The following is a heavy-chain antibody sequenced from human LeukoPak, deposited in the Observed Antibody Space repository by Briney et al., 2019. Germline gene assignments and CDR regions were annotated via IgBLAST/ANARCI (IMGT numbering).Heavy chain of an antibody. CDR1: GFTFSSYT. Sequence: GRSLRLSCAASGFTFSSYTMHWVRQAPGKGLEWVSSISSSGTYMYHADSVKGRFTISRDNAKTSLYLQMNSLRAEDTAVYYCARMPHYGDLNYSFDYWGQGTLVPVSS. V-gene: IGHV3-21*01. CDR3: ARMPHYGDLNYSFDY. CDR2: ISSSGTYM. J-gene: IGHJ4*02. D-gene: IGHD4-17*01.